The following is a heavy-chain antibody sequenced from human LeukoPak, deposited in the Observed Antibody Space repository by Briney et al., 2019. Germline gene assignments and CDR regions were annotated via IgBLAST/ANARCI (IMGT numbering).Heavy chain of an antibody. CDR3: ARVDTMIVVAPDDAFDI. J-gene: IGHJ3*02. V-gene: IGHV1-46*01. D-gene: IGHD3-22*01. CDR2: INPSGGST. Sequence: GASVKVSCKASGYTFTSYYMHWVRQAPGQGLEWMGIINPSGGSTSYAQKFQGRVTMTRDTSISTAYMELSRLRSDDTAVYYCARVDTMIVVAPDDAFDIWGQGTMVTVSS. CDR1: GYTFTSYY.